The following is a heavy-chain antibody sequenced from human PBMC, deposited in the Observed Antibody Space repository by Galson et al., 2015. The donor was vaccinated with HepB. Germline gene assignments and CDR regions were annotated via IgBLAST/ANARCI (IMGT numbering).Heavy chain of an antibody. CDR3: ARHGERTTVTTGGNDY. V-gene: IGHV3-33*01. CDR2: IWYDGSNR. CDR1: GFTFRSYG. D-gene: IGHD4-17*01. J-gene: IGHJ4*02. Sequence: SLRLSCAASGFTFRSYGMHWVRQAPGKGLEWVSVIWYDGSNRYYTDSVKGRFTISRDHSKNMLYLQMNSLRAEDTALYYCARHGERTTVTTGGNDYWGQGTLVTVSS.